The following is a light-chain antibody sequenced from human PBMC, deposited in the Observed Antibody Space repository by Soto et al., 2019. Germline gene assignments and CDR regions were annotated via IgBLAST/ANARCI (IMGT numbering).Light chain of an antibody. CDR1: SSDVGSYKY. Sequence: QSVLTQPASVSGSPGQSITISCTGTSSDVGSYKYVSWYQHYPGKAPKLIIYEVSNRPSGVSDRFSGSKSGNTASLTISGRQAEDEADYYCISYTTSSTVVFGGGTQLTVL. CDR2: EVS. V-gene: IGLV2-14*01. J-gene: IGLJ2*01. CDR3: ISYTTSSTVV.